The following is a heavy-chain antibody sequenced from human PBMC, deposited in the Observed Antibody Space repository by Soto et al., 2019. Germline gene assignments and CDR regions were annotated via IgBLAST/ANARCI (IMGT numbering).Heavy chain of an antibody. CDR2: ISYDGSNK. Sequence: GGSLRLSCAASGFTFSSYAMHWVRQAPGKGLEWVAVISYDGSNKYYADSVKGRFTISRDNSKNTLYLQMNSLRAEDTAVYYCARVLHDFWSGYYSYYYYGMDVWGQGTTVTVSS. CDR3: ARVLHDFWSGYYSYYYYGMDV. D-gene: IGHD3-3*01. CDR1: GFTFSSYA. J-gene: IGHJ6*02. V-gene: IGHV3-30-3*01.